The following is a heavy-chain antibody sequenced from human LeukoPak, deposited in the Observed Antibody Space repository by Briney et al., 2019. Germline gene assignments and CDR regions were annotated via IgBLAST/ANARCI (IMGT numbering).Heavy chain of an antibody. CDR3: ARAKSSNWNYYAFDI. CDR2: LYHSGST. Sequence: PSETLSLTCTVSGGSVSSGGYYWSWIRQPPGKGLEWIGYLYHSGSTYYNPSLKSRVTISVDRSKNQFSLKLSSVTAADTAVYYCARAKSSNWNYYAFDIWGQGTMVTVSS. CDR1: GGSVSSGGYY. V-gene: IGHV4-30-2*01. J-gene: IGHJ3*02. D-gene: IGHD1-7*01.